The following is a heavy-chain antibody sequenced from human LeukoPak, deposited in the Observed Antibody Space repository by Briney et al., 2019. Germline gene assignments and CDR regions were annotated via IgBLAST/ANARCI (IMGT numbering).Heavy chain of an antibody. CDR3: AKDRAQTPLKY. CDR1: GFTFSSYE. D-gene: IGHD3-10*01. V-gene: IGHV3-48*03. Sequence: GGSLRLSCAASGFTFSSYEMNWVRQAPGKGLEWVSYISSSGSTIYYADSVKGRFTISRDNAKNSLYLQMNSLRAEDTAVYYCAKDRAQTPLKYWGQGTLVTDSS. J-gene: IGHJ4*02. CDR2: ISSSGSTI.